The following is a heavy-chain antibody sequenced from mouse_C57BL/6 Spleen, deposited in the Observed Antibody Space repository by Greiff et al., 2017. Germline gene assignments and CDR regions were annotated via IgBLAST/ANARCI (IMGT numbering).Heavy chain of an antibody. CDR2: IHPNSGGT. CDR1: GYTFPSYW. Sequence: VQLQRPGAELVKPGASVKLSCKASGYTFPSYWMHWVKQRPGQGLEWIGMIHPNSGGTIYNQKFKGKATLTVDKSSSTAYMELRSLTSEDTAVYYCARGVIYYYGSSYYFDYWGQGTTLTVSS. J-gene: IGHJ2*01. CDR3: ARGVIYYYGSSYYFDY. V-gene: IGHV1-64*01. D-gene: IGHD1-1*01.